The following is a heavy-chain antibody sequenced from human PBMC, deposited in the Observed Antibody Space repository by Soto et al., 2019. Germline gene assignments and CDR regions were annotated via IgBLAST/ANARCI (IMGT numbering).Heavy chain of an antibody. J-gene: IGHJ4*02. V-gene: IGHV3-30*18. CDR3: EKDRSQIFPYYFDY. CDR1: GFTFSSYG. Sequence: GGSLRLSCAASGFTFSSYGMHWVHQAPGKGLEWVAVISYDGSNKYYADSVKGRFTISRDNSKNTLYLQMNSLRAEDTPVYYCEKDRSQIFPYYFDYWGQGTLVTVSS. D-gene: IGHD6-13*01. CDR2: ISYDGSNK.